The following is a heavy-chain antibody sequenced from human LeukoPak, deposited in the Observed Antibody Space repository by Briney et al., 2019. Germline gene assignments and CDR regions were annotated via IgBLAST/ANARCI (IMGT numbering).Heavy chain of an antibody. CDR3: ARDARHVDTAMVESD. Sequence: ASVNVSCKASGGTFSSYAISWVRQAPGQGLEWMGGIIPIFGTANYAQKFQGRVTITADESTSTAYMELSSLRSEDTAVYYCARDARHVDTAMVESDWGQGTLVTVSS. D-gene: IGHD5-18*01. CDR1: GGTFSSYA. J-gene: IGHJ4*02. CDR2: IIPIFGTA. V-gene: IGHV1-69*01.